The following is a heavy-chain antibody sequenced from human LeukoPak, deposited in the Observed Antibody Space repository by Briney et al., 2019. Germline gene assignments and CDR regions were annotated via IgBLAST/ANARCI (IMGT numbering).Heavy chain of an antibody. CDR3: AKVLGYVDPFDS. CDR2: ISVSDGST. V-gene: IGHV3-23*01. CDR1: GFTFSSSA. D-gene: IGHD2-15*01. Sequence: GGSLRLSCAASGFTFSSSAMAWVRRAPGEGLQWVSSISVSDGSTHYADSVKGRFTISRDNSKNTLFLQMNFLRAEDTAEYFCAKVLGYVDPFDSWGQGTLVPVSS. J-gene: IGHJ5*01.